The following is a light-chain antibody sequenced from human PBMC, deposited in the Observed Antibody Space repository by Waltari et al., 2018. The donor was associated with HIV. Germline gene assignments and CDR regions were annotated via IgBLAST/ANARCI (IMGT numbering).Light chain of an antibody. CDR3: ISYISSSSPV. V-gene: IGLV2-14*01. CDR2: EVS. CDR1: RLDIYGYTF. J-gene: IGLJ3*02. Sequence: QSALTQPASVSGSPGQLITISFTSTRLDIYGYTFFPWFQHHPGQAPKVIIYEVSNRPSGVSDRFSGSKSGNTASLTISGLQPEDEAEYFCISYISSSSPVFGGGTKLTVL.